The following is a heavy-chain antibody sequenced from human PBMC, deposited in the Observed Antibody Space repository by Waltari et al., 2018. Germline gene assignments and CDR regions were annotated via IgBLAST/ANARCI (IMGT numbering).Heavy chain of an antibody. CDR1: GGSFSNY. V-gene: IGHV4-34*01. Sequence: QVQLHQWGAGLLKPSETLSLTCGVSGGSFSNYWSWIRQSPGKGLEWIGEINHSGSTNYNPSLKSRLTILVDTSKNQFSLNLTSVTAADTAVYYCTRGGNYHNTYFDYWGQGTLVTVSS. J-gene: IGHJ4*02. CDR2: INHSGST. CDR3: TRGGNYHNTYFDY. D-gene: IGHD1-7*01.